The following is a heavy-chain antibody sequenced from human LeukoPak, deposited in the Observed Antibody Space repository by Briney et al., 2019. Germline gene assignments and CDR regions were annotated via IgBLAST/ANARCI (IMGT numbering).Heavy chain of an antibody. D-gene: IGHD6-19*01. CDR2: IGTAGDT. V-gene: IGHV3-13*01. CDR3: ARAVAGLNFDY. Sequence: PGGSLRLSCAASGFTFSSYDMHWVRRATGKGLEWVSAIGTAGDTYYPGSVKGRFTISRENAKNSLYLQMNSLRAGDTAVYYCARAVAGLNFDYWGQGTLVTVSS. CDR1: GFTFSSYD. J-gene: IGHJ4*02.